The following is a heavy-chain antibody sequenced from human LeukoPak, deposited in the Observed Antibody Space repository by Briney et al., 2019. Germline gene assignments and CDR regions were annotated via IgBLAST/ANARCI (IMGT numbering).Heavy chain of an antibody. CDR2: FDPEDGET. D-gene: IGHD5-12*01. Sequence: ASVKVSCKVSGYTLTELSMHWVRQAPGKGLEWMGGFDPEDGETIYAQKFQGRVTMTRDTSISTAYMELSRLRSDDTAVYYCARAGGYDLYSDYWGQGTLVTVSS. CDR3: ARAGGYDLYSDY. J-gene: IGHJ4*02. CDR1: GYTLTELS. V-gene: IGHV1-24*01.